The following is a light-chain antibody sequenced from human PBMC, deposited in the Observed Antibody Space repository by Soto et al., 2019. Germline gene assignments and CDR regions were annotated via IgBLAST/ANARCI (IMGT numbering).Light chain of an antibody. V-gene: IGKV1-9*01. CDR2: ATS. Sequence: IQLTQSPSPLSASVGERVTITCRTSQDIGSFLVCYQQKPGKAPKLLIYATSTLQSGVPSRFSGSGSGTDFTLTISSLQPEDSATYYCQQLKSYPYSFGQGTKLEIK. CDR3: QQLKSYPYS. J-gene: IGKJ2*03. CDR1: QDIGSF.